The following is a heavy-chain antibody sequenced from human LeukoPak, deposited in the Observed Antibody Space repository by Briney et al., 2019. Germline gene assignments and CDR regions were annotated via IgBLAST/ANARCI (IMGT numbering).Heavy chain of an antibody. CDR2: ISWNSGSI. CDR3: AKGPYYYDSRLFDY. D-gene: IGHD3-22*01. CDR1: GFTFDDYA. V-gene: IGHV3-9*01. J-gene: IGHJ4*02. Sequence: PGGSLRLSCAASGFTFDDYAMRWVRQAPGKGLEWVSGISWNSGSIGYADSVKGRYTISRDNAKNSLYLQMNSLRAEDTALYHCAKGPYYYDSRLFDYWGQGTLVTVSS.